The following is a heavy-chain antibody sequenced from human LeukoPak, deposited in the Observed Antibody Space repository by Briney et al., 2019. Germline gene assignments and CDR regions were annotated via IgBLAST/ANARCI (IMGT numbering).Heavy chain of an antibody. Sequence: SETLSLTCTVSGDSVSNYYWSWIRQSPGKGLEWIAFMHPGGTTKYSPSLMSRVAMSVDTSNNQFSLTLTSLTAADTAVYYCARYGVVIASTFYYMGVWGKGTAVTVSS. J-gene: IGHJ6*03. CDR1: GDSVSNYY. CDR2: MHPGGTT. CDR3: ARYGVVIASTFYYMGV. V-gene: IGHV4-59*02. D-gene: IGHD2-15*01.